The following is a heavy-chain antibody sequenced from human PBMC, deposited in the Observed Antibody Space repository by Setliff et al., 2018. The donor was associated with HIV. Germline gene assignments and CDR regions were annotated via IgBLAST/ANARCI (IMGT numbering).Heavy chain of an antibody. Sequence: SETLSLTCTVSGGSISSYYWSWIRQPPGKGLEWIAKTYYSGSTSSNPSLQSRVTISLDTSKSQVSLKLNAVTAADTAVYYCARMSAGYDSGSKFHYYMDVWGKGTSVTVSS. CDR2: TYYSGST. J-gene: IGHJ6*03. V-gene: IGHV4-59*01. D-gene: IGHD5-12*01. CDR3: ARMSAGYDSGSKFHYYMDV. CDR1: GGSISSYY.